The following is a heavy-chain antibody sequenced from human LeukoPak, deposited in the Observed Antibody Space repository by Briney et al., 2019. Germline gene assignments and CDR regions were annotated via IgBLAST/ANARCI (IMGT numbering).Heavy chain of an antibody. D-gene: IGHD3-16*01. J-gene: IGHJ4*02. CDR1: GFTFSSYA. V-gene: IGHV3-23*01. Sequence: GGSLRLSCAASGFTFSSYAMSWVRQAPGKGLEWVSAISGSGGSTYYADSVKGRFTISRDNSKNTLYLQMNSLRAEDTAVYYCARDPTFPLNVDYWGQGTLVTVSS. CDR2: ISGSGGST. CDR3: ARDPTFPLNVDY.